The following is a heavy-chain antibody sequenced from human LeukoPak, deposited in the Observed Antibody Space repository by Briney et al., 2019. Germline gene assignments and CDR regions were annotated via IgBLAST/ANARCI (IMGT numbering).Heavy chain of an antibody. J-gene: IGHJ4*02. CDR3: ARHDSWAFDC. CDR2: IRSSSETI. V-gene: IGHV3-48*02. D-gene: IGHD3-22*01. Sequence: GGSLRLSCAASGFTFSSYSMNWVRQAPGKGLERLSHIRSSSETILYADSVKGRFTISRDNAKNSLYLQMTSLRDEDTAVYYCARHDSWAFDCWGQGTLVTVSS. CDR1: GFTFSSYS.